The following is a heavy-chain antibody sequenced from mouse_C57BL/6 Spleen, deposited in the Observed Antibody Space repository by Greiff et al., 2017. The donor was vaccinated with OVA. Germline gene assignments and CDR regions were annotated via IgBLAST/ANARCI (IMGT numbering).Heavy chain of an antibody. J-gene: IGHJ1*03. CDR3: AECYDGYPYWDVDV. D-gene: IGHD2-3*01. Sequence: EVMLVESGGGLVKPGGSLKLSCAASGFTFSSYSMSWVRQTPEKRLEWVATISGGGGNTSYPDSVKGRFTISRDNAKNTLYLQMSSLRTEDTALNYCAECYDGYPYWDVDVWGTGTTVTVSS. V-gene: IGHV5-9*01. CDR2: ISGGGGNT. CDR1: GFTFSSYS.